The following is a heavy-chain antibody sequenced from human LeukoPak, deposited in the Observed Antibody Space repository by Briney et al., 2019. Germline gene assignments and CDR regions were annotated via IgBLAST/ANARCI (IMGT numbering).Heavy chain of an antibody. CDR1: GYTFTSYY. CDR2: INPSGGST. V-gene: IGHV1-46*01. J-gene: IGHJ4*02. CDR3: TRSVREGSIDY. Sequence: ASVKVSCKASGYTFTSYYMHWVRQAPGQGLEWMGIINPSGGSTSYAQKFQGRVAMTRDMSTSTVYMELSSLRSEDTAVYYCTRSVREGSIDYWGQGTPVTVSS.